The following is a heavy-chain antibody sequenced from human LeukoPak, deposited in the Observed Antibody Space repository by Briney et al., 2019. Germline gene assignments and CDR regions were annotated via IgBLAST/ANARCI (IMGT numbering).Heavy chain of an antibody. D-gene: IGHD6-13*01. V-gene: IGHV3-30*18. CDR2: ISNDGSNK. CDR1: GFTFSSYG. J-gene: IGHJ4*02. CDR3: AKRFRYSSSWYLDFDY. Sequence: QVQLVESGGGVFQPGRSLRLSCAASGFTFSSYGMHWVRQAPGKGLEWVAVISNDGSNKYYADSVKGRFTISRDNSKNTLYLQLNSLRAEDTAVYYCAKRFRYSSSWYLDFDYWGQGTLVTVSS.